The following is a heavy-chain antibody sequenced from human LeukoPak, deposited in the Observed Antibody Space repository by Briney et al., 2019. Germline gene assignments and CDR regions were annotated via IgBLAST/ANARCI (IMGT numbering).Heavy chain of an antibody. J-gene: IGHJ4*02. CDR3: ARAYPVIDY. V-gene: IGHV3-7*03. CDR1: GFTFSHYW. D-gene: IGHD2-2*02. Sequence: GGSLRLSCAASGFTFSHYWMSWVRQAPGKGLEWVANIKQDGRERYYVNSVKGRFTISRDNAKNSLYLHINSLRAEDTAVYHCARAYPVIDYWGQGTLVTVSS. CDR2: IKQDGRER.